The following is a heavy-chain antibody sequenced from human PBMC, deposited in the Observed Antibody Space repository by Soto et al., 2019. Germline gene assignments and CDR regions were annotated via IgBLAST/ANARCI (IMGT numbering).Heavy chain of an antibody. CDR2: IYNGERT. CDR3: AQTTGWPGFDY. CDR1: GASIRNFY. V-gene: IGHV4-59*01. Sequence: QVHLQESGPGLVKPSETMSLTWTASGASIRNFYWNWVRQFPGKGLEWIGHIYNGERTNYNPSLKSRVTISVHTSKNQFSLKLSSVTVADTAVYYCAQTTGWPGFDYWGQGNLVSVSS. J-gene: IGHJ4*02. D-gene: IGHD6-19*01.